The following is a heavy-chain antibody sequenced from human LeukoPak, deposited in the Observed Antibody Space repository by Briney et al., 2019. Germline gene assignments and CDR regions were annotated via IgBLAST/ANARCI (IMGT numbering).Heavy chain of an antibody. CDR2: SDPKDGET. J-gene: IGHJ4*02. Sequence: ASVKVSCKVSGYTPTELSIHWVRQAPGKGLEWMGSSDPKDGETIYAQKFQGRVTMTEDTSTDTAYMELSSLRSEDTAVYYCATRRDSSGWYYFDYWGQGTLVTVSS. CDR1: GYTPTELS. D-gene: IGHD6-19*01. V-gene: IGHV1-24*01. CDR3: ATRRDSSGWYYFDY.